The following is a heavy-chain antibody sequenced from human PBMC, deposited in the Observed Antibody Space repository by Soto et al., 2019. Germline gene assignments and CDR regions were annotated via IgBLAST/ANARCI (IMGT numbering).Heavy chain of an antibody. CDR1: GYTFTSYY. V-gene: IGHV1-46*01. J-gene: IGHJ6*02. D-gene: IGHD6-6*01. CDR3: AREPYSSSSIYYYYYGMDV. CDR2: INPSGGST. Sequence: ASVKVSCKASGYTFTSYYMHWVRQAPGQGLEWMGIINPSGGSTSYAQKFQGRVTMTRDTSTSTVYMELSSLRSEDTAVYYCAREPYSSSSIYYYYYGMDVWGQGTTVTVSS.